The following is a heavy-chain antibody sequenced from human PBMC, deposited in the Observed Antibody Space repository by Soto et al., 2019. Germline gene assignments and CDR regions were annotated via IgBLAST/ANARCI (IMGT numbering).Heavy chain of an antibody. V-gene: IGHV4-61*01. CDR2: IYYSGST. D-gene: IGHD2-2*01. Sequence: SETLSLTCTVSGGSVSSGSYYWSWIRQPPGKGLEWIGYIYYSGSTNYNPSLKSRVTISVDTSKNQFSLKLSSVTAADTAVYYCARGGSYCSSTSCSGWLDPWGQGTMVTVYS. J-gene: IGHJ5*02. CDR3: ARGGSYCSSTSCSGWLDP. CDR1: GGSVSSGSYY.